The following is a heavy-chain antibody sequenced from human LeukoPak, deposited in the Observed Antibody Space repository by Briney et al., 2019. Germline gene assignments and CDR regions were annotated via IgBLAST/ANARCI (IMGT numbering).Heavy chain of an antibody. CDR1: GFTFNIYA. V-gene: IGHV3-23*01. Sequence: PGGSLRLSCAASGFTFNIYAMTWVRQAPGKGLEWVSGISGSGVNTYYANSVKGRFTISRDNSKNTLYLQMSSLRAEDTALYFCAKDPGVTVTPYYYYMDVWGKGTTVTVSS. D-gene: IGHD4-17*01. J-gene: IGHJ6*03. CDR3: AKDPGVTVTPYYYYMDV. CDR2: ISGSGVNT.